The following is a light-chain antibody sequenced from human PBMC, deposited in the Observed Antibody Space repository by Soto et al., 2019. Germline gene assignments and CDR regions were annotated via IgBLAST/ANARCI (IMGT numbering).Light chain of an antibody. CDR3: QQRTNWPWT. CDR1: QSVSSN. J-gene: IGKJ1*01. V-gene: IGKV3-15*01. CDR2: GAS. Sequence: EILMTQSPATLSVSPGERVTLSCRASQSVSSNLAWYQQKPGQAPRLLIYGASTRATGIPARFSGSGSGTEFTLTISSLEPEDFAVYYCQQRTNWPWTFGQGTKVDIK.